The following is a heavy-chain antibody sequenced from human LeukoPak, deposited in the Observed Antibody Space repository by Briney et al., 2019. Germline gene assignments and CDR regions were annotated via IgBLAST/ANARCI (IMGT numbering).Heavy chain of an antibody. Sequence: GSSLRLSCAASGLTFSSYAMHWLRQAPGKGLEWVAVISYEESNKYYADSVKGRFTISRDNSKNTLYPQMNSLRAEDTAVYYCARDIGYCSGGSCSNDAFDTWGQGTMVTVSS. V-gene: IGHV3-30*04. CDR1: GLTFSSYA. D-gene: IGHD2-15*01. CDR3: ARDIGYCSGGSCSNDAFDT. J-gene: IGHJ3*02. CDR2: ISYEESNK.